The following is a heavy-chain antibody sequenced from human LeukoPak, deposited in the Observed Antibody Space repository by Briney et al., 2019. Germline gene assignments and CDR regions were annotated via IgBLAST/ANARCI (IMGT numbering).Heavy chain of an antibody. D-gene: IGHD6-13*01. V-gene: IGHV4-61*02. CDR3: ARVGKRMAAAGDYYYYMDV. CDR2: IYTSGST. J-gene: IGHJ6*03. CDR1: GGSISSGSYY. Sequence: MSSETLSLTCTVSGGSISSGSYYWSWIRQPAGKGLEWIGRIYTSGSTNYNPSLKSRVTISVDTSKNQFSLKLSSVTPEDTAVYYCARVGKRMAAAGDYYYYMDVWGKGTTVTVSS.